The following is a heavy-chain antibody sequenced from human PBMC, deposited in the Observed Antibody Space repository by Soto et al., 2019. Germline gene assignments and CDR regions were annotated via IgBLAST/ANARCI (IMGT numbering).Heavy chain of an antibody. CDR3: ARDRDTAMVPDHPDY. Sequence: QPGGSLRLSCAASGFTFSNYAMSWVRQAPGKGLEWVSIISGSGGTTSYADFVKGRFIISRDNSQNTLYLQMNSLRAEDTAVYYCARDRDTAMVPDHPDYWGQGTLVTVSS. CDR1: GFTFSNYA. D-gene: IGHD5-18*01. J-gene: IGHJ4*02. V-gene: IGHV3-23*01. CDR2: ISGSGGTT.